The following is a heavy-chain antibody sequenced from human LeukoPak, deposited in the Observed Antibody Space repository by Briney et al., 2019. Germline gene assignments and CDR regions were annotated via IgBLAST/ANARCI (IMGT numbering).Heavy chain of an antibody. J-gene: IGHJ4*02. CDR3: ARDSSVTAAPIDY. Sequence: GGSLRLSCAASGFTFSSYSMNWVRQAPGKGREWVSYISSSSSTIYYADSLTGRFTISRDDAENSLYLQMNSLRAEDTAVYYCARDSSVTAAPIDYWGQGTLVTVSS. V-gene: IGHV3-48*01. CDR1: GFTFSSYS. D-gene: IGHD2-2*01. CDR2: ISSSSSTI.